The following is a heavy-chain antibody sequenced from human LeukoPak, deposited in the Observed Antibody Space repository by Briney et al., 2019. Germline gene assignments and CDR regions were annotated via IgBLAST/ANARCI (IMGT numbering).Heavy chain of an antibody. V-gene: IGHV3-74*01. J-gene: IGHJ5*02. D-gene: IGHD2-15*01. CDR2: NNGDGSTT. CDR3: ARDPRNVGLAP. Sequence: PGGSLRLSCVASGFSLSGCWMYWVRQAPGKGLIYISRNNGDGSTTNYADVVKGRFTMSRDNVKNTLYLQMNSLRVEDTAVYYCARDPRNVGLAPWGQGTLVTVSS. CDR1: GFSLSGCW.